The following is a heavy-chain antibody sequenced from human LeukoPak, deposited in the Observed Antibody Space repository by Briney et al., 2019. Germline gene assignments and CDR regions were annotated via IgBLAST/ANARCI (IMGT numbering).Heavy chain of an antibody. V-gene: IGHV1-69*13. Sequence: ASVKVSCKASGGTFSSYAISWVRQAPGQGLEWMGGIIPIFGTANYAQKFQGRVTITADESTSTAYMELSSLRSEDTAVYYCAREQAAAGPNEACDIWGQGTMVTVSS. CDR3: AREQAAAGPNEACDI. CDR2: IIPIFGTA. CDR1: GGTFSSYA. D-gene: IGHD6-13*01. J-gene: IGHJ3*02.